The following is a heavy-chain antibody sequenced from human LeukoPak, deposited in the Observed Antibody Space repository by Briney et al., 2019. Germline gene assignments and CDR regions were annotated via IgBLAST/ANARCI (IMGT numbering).Heavy chain of an antibody. CDR3: ARDRGYSYGVGYYFDY. J-gene: IGHJ4*02. Sequence: GGSLRLSCAASGFTFGSYSMTWFRQAPGKGLEWVSSISSSSSYIYYADSVKGRFTISRDNAKNSLYLQMNSLRAEDTAVYYCARDRGYSYGVGYYFDYWGQGTLVTVSS. CDR2: ISSSSSYI. CDR1: GFTFGSYS. D-gene: IGHD5-18*01. V-gene: IGHV3-21*01.